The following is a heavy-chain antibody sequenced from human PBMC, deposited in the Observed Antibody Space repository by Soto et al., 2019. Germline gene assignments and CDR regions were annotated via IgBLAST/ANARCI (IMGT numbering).Heavy chain of an antibody. CDR3: ARDHVGGNWFDP. D-gene: IGHD1-26*01. Sequence: ASVKVSCKASGYTLTSYGISWVRQAPGQGLEWMGWINPYNGNTNYAQKLQGRVTMTTDTSTSTAYMELRSLRSDDTAVYYCARDHVGGNWFDPWRQGHLVTVS. V-gene: IGHV1-18*01. CDR2: INPYNGNT. CDR1: GYTLTSYG. J-gene: IGHJ5*02.